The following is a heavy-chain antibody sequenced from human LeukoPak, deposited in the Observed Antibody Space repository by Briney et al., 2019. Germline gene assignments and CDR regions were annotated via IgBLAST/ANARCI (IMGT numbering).Heavy chain of an antibody. CDR1: GFTVSSNY. CDR2: IYIGGNT. J-gene: IGHJ4*02. Sequence: PGGSLRLSCAASGFTVSSNYMSWVPQAPGKGLEWVSLIYIGGNTYYADSVKGRFTLSRDNSKNTVYLQMNSLRVEDTAMYYCASMSDLLYYFDSWGQGTLVTVSS. CDR3: ASMSDLLYYFDS. D-gene: IGHD3-10*02. V-gene: IGHV3-66*01.